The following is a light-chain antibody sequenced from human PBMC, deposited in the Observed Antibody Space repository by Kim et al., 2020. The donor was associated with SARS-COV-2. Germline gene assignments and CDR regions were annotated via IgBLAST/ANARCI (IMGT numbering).Light chain of an antibody. CDR2: AAS. CDR3: QQANSFPWT. CDR1: QAISSW. Sequence: ASVVDRVTITCRASQAISSWLAWYQQKPGKAPKLLIYAASSLQSGVPSRFSGSGSGTDFTLTISSLQPEDFATYYCQQANSFPWTFGQGTKVDIK. J-gene: IGKJ1*01. V-gene: IGKV1-12*01.